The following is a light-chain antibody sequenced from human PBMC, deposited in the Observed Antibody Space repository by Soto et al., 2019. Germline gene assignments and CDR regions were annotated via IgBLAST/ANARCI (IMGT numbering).Light chain of an antibody. CDR2: DTS. CDR3: QQYQNLWT. J-gene: IGKJ1*01. V-gene: IGKV3-15*01. Sequence: EVVMTQAPATLSLSSGERATLSVRASQSVRSNLAWYQQKPGQAPRPLIYDTSTRATGIPARFSGSGSGTEFTLTISGLQSEDFALYYCQQYQNLWTFGQGTKVDIK. CDR1: QSVRSN.